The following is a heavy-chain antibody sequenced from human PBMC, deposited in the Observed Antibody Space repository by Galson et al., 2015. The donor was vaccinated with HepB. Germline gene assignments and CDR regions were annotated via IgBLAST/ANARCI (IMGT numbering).Heavy chain of an antibody. J-gene: IGHJ4*02. Sequence: SLRLSCAASGFTFSSYSMNWVRQAPGKGLEWVSYISSSSSTIYYADSVKGRFTISRDNAKNSLYLQMNSLRDEDTAVHYWAREMYSSGWYFDYWGQGTLVTVSS. V-gene: IGHV3-48*02. CDR2: ISSSSSTI. CDR1: GFTFSSYS. CDR3: AREMYSSGWYFDY. D-gene: IGHD6-19*01.